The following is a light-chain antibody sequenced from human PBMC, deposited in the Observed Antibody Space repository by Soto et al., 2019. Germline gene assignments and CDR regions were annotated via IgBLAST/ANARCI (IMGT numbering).Light chain of an antibody. V-gene: IGKV2D-29*02. J-gene: IGKJ5*01. CDR1: QSLLHITGETF. CDR2: EVS. CDR3: MQSTQLPPT. Sequence: DVVMTQTLLSLSVAPGQPASISCKSSQSLLHITGETFLFWYLQKPGQSPQLLIYEVSTRVSGVPDRFSGSGSGTDFTLEISRVDTDDVGIYYCMQSTQLPPTFGQGTRLGIE.